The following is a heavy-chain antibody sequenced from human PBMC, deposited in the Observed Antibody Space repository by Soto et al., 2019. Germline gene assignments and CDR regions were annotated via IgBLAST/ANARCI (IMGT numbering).Heavy chain of an antibody. D-gene: IGHD3-16*01. V-gene: IGHV3-11*01. Sequence: GGSLRLSCAASGFTFSDYYMSWIRQAPGKGLEYISYISSGGSFIYYADSVKGRFTISRDIAKTSLYLQMNSLRAEDTALYYCARHRYYEGSVPGYGMDVWGQGTTVTVSS. CDR2: ISSGGSFI. CDR3: ARHRYYEGSVPGYGMDV. CDR1: GFTFSDYY. J-gene: IGHJ6*02.